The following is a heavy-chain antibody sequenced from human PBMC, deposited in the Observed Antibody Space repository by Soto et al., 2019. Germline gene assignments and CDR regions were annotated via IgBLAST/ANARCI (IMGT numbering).Heavy chain of an antibody. V-gene: IGHV4-39*01. CDR1: GGSIDSNNFY. J-gene: IGHJ4*02. Sequence: QLQLQESGPGLVKPSETLSLTCSVSGGSIDSNNFYWTWIRQPPGGGLAWIGRTYYRPNPFYYCSRKSRVTLSVDPAKNQFSRKLDSVTAANTAVYYCARHGAWAPLDDCGQGTLVTVSA. D-gene: IGHD3-16*01. CDR2: TYYRPNP. CDR3: ARHGAWAPLDD.